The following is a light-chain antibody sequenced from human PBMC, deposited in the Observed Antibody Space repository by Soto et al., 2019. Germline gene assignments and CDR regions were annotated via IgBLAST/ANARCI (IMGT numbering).Light chain of an antibody. CDR3: QQSYSIPYT. CDR1: QRISNF. J-gene: IGKJ2*01. CDR2: SAS. V-gene: IGKV1-39*01. Sequence: DIQMTQSPSPLSASVGDRVTITCRASQRISNFLNWYQQKPGKAPNLLIYSASNLQSGVPSRFSGTRSGTDFTLTINSLQHEDVATYFYQQSYSIPYTFGQGTKLEIK.